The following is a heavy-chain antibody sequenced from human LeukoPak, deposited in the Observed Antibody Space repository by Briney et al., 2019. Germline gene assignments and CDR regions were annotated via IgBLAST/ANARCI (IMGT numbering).Heavy chain of an antibody. V-gene: IGHV4-4*07. CDR2: IHTSGFT. D-gene: IGHD3-10*01. Sequence: SETLSLTCTVSGGSISSYYWNWIRQPAGKGLEWIGRIHTSGFTNYNPYLKSRVTMSVDTSKNQFSLKVTSVTAADTAVYYCARDLGQRAAFDYWGQGTLVTVSS. CDR3: ARDLGQRAAFDY. J-gene: IGHJ4*02. CDR1: GGSISSYY.